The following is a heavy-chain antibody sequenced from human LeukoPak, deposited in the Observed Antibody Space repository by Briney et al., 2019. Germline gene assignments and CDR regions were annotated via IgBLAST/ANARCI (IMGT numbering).Heavy chain of an antibody. J-gene: IGHJ4*02. CDR3: ARHRAYSSSSPFDY. V-gene: IGHV4-59*08. Sequence: SETLSLTCTVSGASINTYDWSWIRQRPGKGLEWIGYIYYSGTTSYNPSLKTRVTISIDTSKNQFSLRLSSVTAADTSVYYCARHRAYSSSSPFDYWGQGTLVTVSS. CDR1: GASINTYD. CDR2: IYYSGTT. D-gene: IGHD6-6*01.